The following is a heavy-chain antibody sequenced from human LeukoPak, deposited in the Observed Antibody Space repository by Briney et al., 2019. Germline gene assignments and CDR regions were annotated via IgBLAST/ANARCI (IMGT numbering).Heavy chain of an antibody. Sequence: SETLSLTCTVSGGSISNNYWTWIRQPPGKGLEWIGYVYYSGSTYYNPSLTSRVTISVDTSKNHFSLKLSSVTAADTAVYYCARHIRDGYNIFDYWGQGTLVTVSS. CDR3: ARHIRDGYNIFDY. CDR2: VYYSGST. J-gene: IGHJ4*02. D-gene: IGHD5-24*01. V-gene: IGHV4-59*08. CDR1: GGSISNNY.